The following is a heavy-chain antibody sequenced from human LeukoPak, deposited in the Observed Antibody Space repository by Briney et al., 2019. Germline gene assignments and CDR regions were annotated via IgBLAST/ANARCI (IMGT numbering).Heavy chain of an antibody. CDR3: ARQSGYDPAGPPFFDY. V-gene: IGHV3-21*01. J-gene: IGHJ4*02. Sequence: GGPLRLSCAASGFTFSSYSMNWVRQAPGKGLEGVSSISSSSSYIYYADSVKGRFTISRDNAKTSLYLQMNSLRAEDTAVYYCARQSGYDPAGPPFFDYWGQGTLVTVSS. D-gene: IGHD5-12*01. CDR2: ISSSSSYI. CDR1: GFTFSSYS.